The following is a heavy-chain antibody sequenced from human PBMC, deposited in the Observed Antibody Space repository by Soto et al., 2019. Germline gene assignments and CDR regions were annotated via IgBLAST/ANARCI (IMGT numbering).Heavy chain of an antibody. CDR3: AREERGGIAARPVGMDV. J-gene: IGHJ6*04. CDR1: GYTFTSYG. CDR2: ISAYNGNT. Sequence: QVQLVQSGAEVKKPGASVKVSCKASGYTFTSYGISWVRQAPGQGLEWMGWISAYNGNTNYAQKLQGRVTMTTDTSTSTAYMELRSLRSDATAVYYCAREERGGIAARPVGMDVWGKGTTVTVSS. V-gene: IGHV1-18*04. D-gene: IGHD6-6*01.